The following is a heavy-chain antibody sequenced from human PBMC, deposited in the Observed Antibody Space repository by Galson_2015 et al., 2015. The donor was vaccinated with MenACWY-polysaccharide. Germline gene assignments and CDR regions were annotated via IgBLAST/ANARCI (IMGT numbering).Heavy chain of an antibody. Sequence: SVKVSCKASGYTFTSYAMNWVRQAPGQGLEWMGWINTNTGNPTYAQGFTGRVVFSLDTSVSTAYLQISSLKAEDTAVYYCARDPTQKVTTVPTGRIDYWGQGTLVTVSS. D-gene: IGHD4-17*01. J-gene: IGHJ4*02. CDR1: GYTFTSYA. V-gene: IGHV7-4-1*02. CDR3: ARDPTQKVTTVPTGRIDY. CDR2: INTNTGNP.